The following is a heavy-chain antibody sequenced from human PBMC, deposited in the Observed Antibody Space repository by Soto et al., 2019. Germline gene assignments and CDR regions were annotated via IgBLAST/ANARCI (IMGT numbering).Heavy chain of an antibody. Sequence: PSETLSLTCTVSGGSISSYYWRWIRQPPGKGLEWIGYIYYSGSTSYNPSLKSRVTISVDASKNQFSLKLSSVTAADAAVYYCARVQTLFGIINVFDYWGQGTMVTVSS. D-gene: IGHD3-3*01. CDR3: ARVQTLFGIINVFDY. V-gene: IGHV4-59*01. J-gene: IGHJ4*02. CDR2: IYYSGST. CDR1: GGSISSYY.